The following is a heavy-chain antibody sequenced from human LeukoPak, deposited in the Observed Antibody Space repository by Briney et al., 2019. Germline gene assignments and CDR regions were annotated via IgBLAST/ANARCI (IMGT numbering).Heavy chain of an antibody. CDR3: ARAGGWLDY. J-gene: IGHJ4*02. CDR1: GGSISSGSCY. D-gene: IGHD1-14*01. V-gene: IGHV4-61*02. CDR2: IYTSGST. Sequence: SQTLSLTCTVSGGSISSGSCYWSWIRQPAGKGLEWIGRIYTSGSTNYNPSLKSRVTISVDTSKNQFSLKLSSVTAADTAVYYCARAGGWLDYWGQGTLVTVSS.